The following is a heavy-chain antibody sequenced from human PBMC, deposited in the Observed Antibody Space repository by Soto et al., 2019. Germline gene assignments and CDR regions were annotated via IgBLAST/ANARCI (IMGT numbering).Heavy chain of an antibody. V-gene: IGHV1-46*01. CDR3: ARDQYYDILTGPYYFDY. CDR2: INPSGGST. CDR1: GYTFTSYY. D-gene: IGHD3-9*01. J-gene: IGHJ4*02. Sequence: ASVKVSCKASGYTFTSYYMHWVRQAPGQGFEWMGIINPSGGSTSYAQKFQGRVTMTRDTSTSTVYMELSSLRSEDTAVYYCARDQYYDILTGPYYFDYWGQGTLVTVSS.